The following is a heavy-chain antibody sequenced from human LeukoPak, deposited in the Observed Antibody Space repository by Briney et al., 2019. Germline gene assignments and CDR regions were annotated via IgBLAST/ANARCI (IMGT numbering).Heavy chain of an antibody. CDR1: GGTFSGYA. CDR3: ARSRGGHDAFDI. D-gene: IGHD3-10*01. J-gene: IGHJ3*02. CDR2: MNPNSGNT. V-gene: IGHV1-8*02. Sequence: ASVKVSCKASGGTFSGYAISCVRQAPGPGLEWMGWMNPNSGNTGYAQKFQGRVTMTRNTSISTAYMELSSLRSEDTAVYYCARSRGGHDAFDIWGQGTMVTVSS.